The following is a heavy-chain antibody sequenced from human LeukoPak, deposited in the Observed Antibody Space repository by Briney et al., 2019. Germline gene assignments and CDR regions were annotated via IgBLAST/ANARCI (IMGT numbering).Heavy chain of an antibody. V-gene: IGHV3-23*01. CDR1: GFTFSSYA. D-gene: IGHD2-15*01. Sequence: GGSLRLSCAASGFTFSSYAMSWVRQAPGKGLEWVSAISGSGGSTYYADSEKGRFTISRDNSKNTLYLQMNSLRAEDTAVYYCAKPNGGGYCSGGSCYQHDYWGQGTLVTVSS. CDR3: AKPNGGGYCSGGSCYQHDY. CDR2: ISGSGGST. J-gene: IGHJ4*02.